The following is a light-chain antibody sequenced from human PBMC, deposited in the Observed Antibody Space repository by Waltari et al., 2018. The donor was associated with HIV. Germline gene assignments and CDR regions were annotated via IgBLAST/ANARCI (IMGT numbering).Light chain of an antibody. CDR2: AAS. V-gene: IGKV1-12*01. Sequence: DVQMTQSPSFVSASVGDRVIITCRASQSIRSWLAWYQQKPGKAPKLLIYAASTLQSGVPSGFSGSGSGTDFTLTISSLQPEDFATYYCQQGNSFPRTFGQGTKVEIK. CDR1: QSIRSW. J-gene: IGKJ1*01. CDR3: QQGNSFPRT.